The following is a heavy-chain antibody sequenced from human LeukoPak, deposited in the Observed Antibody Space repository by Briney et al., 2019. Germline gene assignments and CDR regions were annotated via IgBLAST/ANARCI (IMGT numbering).Heavy chain of an antibody. CDR2: IRANGATT. V-gene: IGHV3-23*01. J-gene: IGHJ4*02. CDR1: GFTFSSYA. Sequence: GGSLRLSCAASGFTFSSYAMNWVRQAPGKGLEWVSGIRANGATTYYADSVQGRFTISRDNSKTTLYLQMNSLRAEDTAVYYCANAPFDVSPRFDYWGQGTLVTVSS. D-gene: IGHD2/OR15-2a*01. CDR3: ANAPFDVSPRFDY.